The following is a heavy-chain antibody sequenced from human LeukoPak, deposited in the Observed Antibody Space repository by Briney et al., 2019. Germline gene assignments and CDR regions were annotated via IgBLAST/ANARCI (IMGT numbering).Heavy chain of an antibody. CDR2: INHSGST. D-gene: IGHD6-19*01. V-gene: IGHV4-34*01. CDR1: GGSFSGYY. CDR3: ARAAGSGLIDY. J-gene: IGHJ4*02. Sequence: SETLSLTCAVYGGSFSGYYWSWTRQPPGKGLEWIGEINHSGSTNYNPSLKSRVTISLDTSKNQFSLNLNSVTAADTALYFCARAAGSGLIDYWGQGILVIVSS.